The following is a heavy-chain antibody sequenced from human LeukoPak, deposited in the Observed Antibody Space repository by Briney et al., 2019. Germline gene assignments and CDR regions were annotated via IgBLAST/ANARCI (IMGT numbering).Heavy chain of an antibody. CDR3: VRDSTTFRFGY. J-gene: IGHJ4*02. D-gene: IGHD4-11*01. CDR1: GFAVSNNY. CDR2: IYSGGIT. Sequence: GGSLRLSCAGSGFAVSNNYVSWVRQAPGKGPEWVSIIYSGGITYYTDSVKGRFTISRDNSKNTLYLQMNSLRDDDTAVYYCVRDSTTFRFGYWGQGTLVTVSS. V-gene: IGHV3-53*01.